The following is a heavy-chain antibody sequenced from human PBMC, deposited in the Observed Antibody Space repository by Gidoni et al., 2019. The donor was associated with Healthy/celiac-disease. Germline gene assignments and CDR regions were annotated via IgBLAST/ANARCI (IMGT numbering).Heavy chain of an antibody. Sequence: VQLLESGGGLLQPGCSLRLSCAASAFTFSRYARSWFRQAPGTGLEWVSAISGSGGSTYYADSVKGRFTRSRDNSKNKLYLQRNSLRAEDTAVYYCAKDQVWFGELGCFDYWGQGTLVTVSS. J-gene: IGHJ4*02. CDR1: AFTFSRYA. V-gene: IGHV3-23*01. CDR2: ISGSGGST. CDR3: AKDQVWFGELGCFDY. D-gene: IGHD3-10*01.